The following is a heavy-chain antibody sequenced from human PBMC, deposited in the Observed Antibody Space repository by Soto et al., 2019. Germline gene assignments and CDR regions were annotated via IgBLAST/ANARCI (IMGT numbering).Heavy chain of an antibody. CDR1: GFSLSSYA. Sequence: QVQLVEPGGGVVQPGGSLRLSCATSGFSLSSYAMHWVRQAPGKGLEWVALMSYDETKKYYADSVKGRFTISRDTSKYTLFLQMNNLRVEDTAVYYCAKDRRDGDFMHILVVDFWGQGALVTVSS. D-gene: IGHD2-15*01. CDR2: MSYDETKK. V-gene: IGHV3-30*18. CDR3: AKDRRDGDFMHILVVDF. J-gene: IGHJ4*02.